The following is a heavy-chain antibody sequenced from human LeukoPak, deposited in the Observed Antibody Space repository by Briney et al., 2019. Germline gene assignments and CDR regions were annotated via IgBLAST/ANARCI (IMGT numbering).Heavy chain of an antibody. Sequence: SGTLSLTCAVSGGSLSSTSWWSWVRQPPGKGLEWIGEIYHSGSTNYNPSLKSRLTISLDKSTNRFSLRLTSVTAADTAMYYCARKSYYGSGTFDYWGQGTLVTVSS. CDR1: GGSLSSTSW. D-gene: IGHD3-10*01. CDR3: ARKSYYGSGTFDY. CDR2: IYHSGST. J-gene: IGHJ4*02. V-gene: IGHV4-4*02.